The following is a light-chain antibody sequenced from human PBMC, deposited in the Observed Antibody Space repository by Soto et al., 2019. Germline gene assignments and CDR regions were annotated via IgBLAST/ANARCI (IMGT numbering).Light chain of an antibody. V-gene: IGLV2-14*01. CDR3: SSYTSSSPLV. CDR1: SSDIGGYNY. J-gene: IGLJ1*01. Sequence: QSVLTQPASVSGSPGQSITISCTGTSSDIGGYNYVSWNQQHPGKAPKVMIYEVNNRPSGVSNRFSGSKSGNTASLTISGLQAEDEADYYCSSYTSSSPLVFGTGTKVTVL. CDR2: EVN.